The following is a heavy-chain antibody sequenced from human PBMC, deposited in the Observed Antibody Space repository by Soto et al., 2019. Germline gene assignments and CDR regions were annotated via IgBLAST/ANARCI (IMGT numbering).Heavy chain of an antibody. Sequence: QVQLVQSGAEVNKPGSSVKVSCKASGGTFSSYAISWVRQAPGQGLEWLGGIIPIFGTAKYAQKFQGRVTITADESTRIAYMELSSLRSEETAVYYCAIAVMSRGWTYDYWGQGTLVTVS. CDR2: IIPIFGTA. J-gene: IGHJ4*02. CDR3: AIAVMSRGWTYDY. V-gene: IGHV1-69*01. D-gene: IGHD6-19*01. CDR1: GGTFSSYA.